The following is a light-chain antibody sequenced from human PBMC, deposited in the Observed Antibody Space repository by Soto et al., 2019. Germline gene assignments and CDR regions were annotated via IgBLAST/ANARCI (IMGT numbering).Light chain of an antibody. V-gene: IGLV2-14*01. Sequence: QSALTQPASVSGSPGQSITISCTATSSDVGSYNYVSWYQQHPGKAPKLLLYEVSNRPSGVSNRFSGSKSGNTASLTISGLQAEDEADYYCNSYTSTHTWGFGTGTKLTVL. CDR2: EVS. CDR1: SSDVGSYNY. J-gene: IGLJ1*01. CDR3: NSYTSTHTWG.